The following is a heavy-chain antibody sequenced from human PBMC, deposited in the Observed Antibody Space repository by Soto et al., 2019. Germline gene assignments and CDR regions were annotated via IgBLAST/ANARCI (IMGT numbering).Heavy chain of an antibody. J-gene: IGHJ5*02. Sequence: ASVKVSCKASGDTFTGFSLHWVRQAPGQRLEWMGWINAGSGNTKYSQKFQGRVTITRDTSASTAYMELSSLTSEDTAVYYCARDLWFEPWGQGTLVTVSS. CDR3: ARDLWFEP. V-gene: IGHV1-3*01. CDR1: GDTFTGFS. CDR2: INAGSGNT.